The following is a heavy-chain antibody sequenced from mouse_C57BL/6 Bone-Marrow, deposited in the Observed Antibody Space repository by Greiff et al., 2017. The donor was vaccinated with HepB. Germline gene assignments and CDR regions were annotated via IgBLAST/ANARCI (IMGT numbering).Heavy chain of an antibody. J-gene: IGHJ3*01. CDR3: TRSDDGYYRYWFAY. D-gene: IGHD2-3*01. Sequence: VQRVESGAELVRPGASVTLSCKASGYTFTDYEMHWVKKTPVHGLEWIGAIDPETGGTAYNQKFKGKAILTADKSSSTAYMELRSLTSEDSAVYYCTRSDDGYYRYWFAYWGQGTLVTVSA. CDR2: IDPETGGT. CDR1: GYTFTDYE. V-gene: IGHV1-15*01.